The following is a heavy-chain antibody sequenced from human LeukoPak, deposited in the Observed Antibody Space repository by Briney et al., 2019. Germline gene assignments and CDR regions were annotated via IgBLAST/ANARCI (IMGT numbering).Heavy chain of an antibody. Sequence: GGSLRLSCAASGFTFSSYSMNWVRQAPGKGREWVSSISRSRSYIYYADSVKGRFTISRDNAKHSLYLQMTSLRADDTAVYYCARDELSPYYYGSGSLRHFDLWGRGTLVTVSS. J-gene: IGHJ2*01. CDR2: ISRSRSYI. D-gene: IGHD3-10*01. CDR3: ARDELSPYYYGSGSLRHFDL. V-gene: IGHV3-21*01. CDR1: GFTFSSYS.